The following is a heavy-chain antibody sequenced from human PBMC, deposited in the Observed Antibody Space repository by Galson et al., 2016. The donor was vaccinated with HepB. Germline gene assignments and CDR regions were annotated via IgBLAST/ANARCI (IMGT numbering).Heavy chain of an antibody. CDR1: GGSISSGGYY. D-gene: IGHD2-8*02. Sequence: TLSLTCTVSGGSISSGGYYWSWIRQFPGKGLEWIGYIHHTGSTYYTSSLKSRVSISVDTSKNKLSLKLSSVTAADTAVYYCAREGTGTLFDCWGQGTLVTVYS. J-gene: IGHJ4*02. V-gene: IGHV4-31*03. CDR2: IHHTGST. CDR3: AREGTGTLFDC.